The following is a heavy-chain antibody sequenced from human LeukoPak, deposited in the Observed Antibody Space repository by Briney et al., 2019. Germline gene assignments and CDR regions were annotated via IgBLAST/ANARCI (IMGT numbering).Heavy chain of an antibody. J-gene: IGHJ4*02. CDR3: AREEGALY. CDR2: IRYDGSNK. V-gene: IGHV3-30*02. D-gene: IGHD1-26*01. Sequence: GGSLGLSCAASGFTFSSYGMHWVRQAPGKGLEWVAFIRYDGSNKYYADSVKGRFTISRDNSRNTLYLQMNSLRAEDTAVYYCAREEGALYWGQGTLVTVSS. CDR1: GFTFSSYG.